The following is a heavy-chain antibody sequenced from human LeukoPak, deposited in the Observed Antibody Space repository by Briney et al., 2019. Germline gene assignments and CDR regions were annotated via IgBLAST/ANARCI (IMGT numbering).Heavy chain of an antibody. Sequence: PSETLSLTCTVSGGSISSGGYYWSWIRQHPGKGLEWNGYIYYSGSIYYNPSLKSRVTISVDTSKNQFSLKLSSVTAADTAVYYCARDVRQTGIAAAGTNWFDPWGQGTLVTVSS. CDR1: GGSISSGGYY. J-gene: IGHJ5*02. V-gene: IGHV4-31*03. CDR2: IYYSGSI. D-gene: IGHD6-13*01. CDR3: ARDVRQTGIAAAGTNWFDP.